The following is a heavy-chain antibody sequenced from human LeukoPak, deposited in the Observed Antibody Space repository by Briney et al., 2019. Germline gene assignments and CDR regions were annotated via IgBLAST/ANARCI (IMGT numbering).Heavy chain of an antibody. D-gene: IGHD3-10*01. J-gene: IGHJ6*03. CDR1: GFTFSSYW. CDR3: ARDKAAMVRGVMVVTRYYYYMVV. CDR2: IKQDGSEK. V-gene: IGHV3-7*01. Sequence: GGSLRLSCAASGFTFSSYWMSWVRQAPGKGLEWVANIKQDGSEKYYVDSVKGRFTISRDSAKNSLFLQMNSLRAEDTAVYYCARDKAAMVRGVMVVTRYYYYMVVWGKGTTVTVSS.